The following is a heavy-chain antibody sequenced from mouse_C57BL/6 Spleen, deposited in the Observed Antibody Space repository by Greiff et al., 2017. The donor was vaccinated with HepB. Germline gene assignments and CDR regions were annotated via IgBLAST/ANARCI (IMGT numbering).Heavy chain of an antibody. D-gene: IGHD1-1*01. CDR2: IDPETGGT. J-gene: IGHJ4*01. CDR1: GCTFTDYE. Sequence: VQLQQSGAELVRPGASVTLSCKASGCTFTDYEMHWVKQTPVHGLEWIGAIDPETGGTAYNQKFKGKAILTADKSSSTAYMELRSLTSEDSAVYYCTRGGFTTVAPYYYAMDYWGQGTSVTVSS. V-gene: IGHV1-15*01. CDR3: TRGGFTTVAPYYYAMDY.